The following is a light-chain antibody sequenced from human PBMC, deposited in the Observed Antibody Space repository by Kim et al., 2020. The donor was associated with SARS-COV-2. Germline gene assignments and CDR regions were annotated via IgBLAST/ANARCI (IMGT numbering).Light chain of an antibody. CDR2: DVA. Sequence: QSALTQPRSVSGSPGQSVTISCSGTSTDDGIYKYVCWYQQLPGKAPKLVIYDVAERPSGVPDRFSGSKSGNTASLTISGLQAEDEADYYCCSYAGRGTNWVFGGGTKVTVL. CDR3: CSYAGRGTNWV. J-gene: IGLJ3*02. V-gene: IGLV2-11*01. CDR1: STDDGIYKY.